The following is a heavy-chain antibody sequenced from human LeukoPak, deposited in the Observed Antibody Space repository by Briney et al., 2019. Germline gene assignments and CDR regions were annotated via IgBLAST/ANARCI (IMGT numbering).Heavy chain of an antibody. Sequence: ASVKVSCKXSGYTFTDYYMHWVQQAPGKGLERMGLVDPEDGETIYAEKFQGRVTITADTSTDTAYMELSSLRSEDTAVYYCARTDYGGNSGYWGQGTLVTVSS. V-gene: IGHV1-69-2*01. CDR2: VDPEDGET. J-gene: IGHJ4*02. CDR1: GYTFTDYY. CDR3: ARTDYGGNSGY. D-gene: IGHD4-23*01.